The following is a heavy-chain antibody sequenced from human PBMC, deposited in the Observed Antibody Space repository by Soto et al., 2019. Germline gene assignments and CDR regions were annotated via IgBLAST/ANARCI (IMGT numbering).Heavy chain of an antibody. CDR3: ASYWSSVRSFDI. J-gene: IGHJ3*02. CDR2: ISAYNGNT. D-gene: IGHD1-26*01. CDR1: GYTFTSYG. Sequence: ASVKVRCKASGYTFTSYGISWVRQAPGQGLEWMGWISAYNGNTNYAQKLQGRVTMTTDTSTSTAYMELRSLRSDDTAVYYCASYWSSVRSFDIWGQGTMVTVSS. V-gene: IGHV1-18*01.